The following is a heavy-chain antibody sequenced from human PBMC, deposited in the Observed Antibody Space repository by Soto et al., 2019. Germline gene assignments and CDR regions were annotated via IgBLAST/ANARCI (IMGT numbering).Heavy chain of an antibody. Sequence: ASVKVSCKASGGTFSSYAISWVRQAPGQGLEWMGGIIPIFGTANYAQKFQGRVTITADESTSTAYMELSSLRSEDTAVYYCAGGLGTSPAFDYWGQGTLVTVSS. V-gene: IGHV1-69*13. CDR2: IIPIFGTA. CDR3: AGGLGTSPAFDY. CDR1: GGTFSSYA. D-gene: IGHD1-7*01. J-gene: IGHJ4*02.